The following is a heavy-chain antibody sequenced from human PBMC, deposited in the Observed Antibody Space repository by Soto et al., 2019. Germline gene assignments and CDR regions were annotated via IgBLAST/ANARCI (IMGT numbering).Heavy chain of an antibody. J-gene: IGHJ5*02. CDR1: GASISRGGSS. V-gene: IGHV4-30-2*01. CDR2: VYHNGIT. Sequence: PSETLSLTCAVSGASISRGGSSWSWIRQAPGTGLEWIGYVYHNGITNYNPSLKSRVTISLDKSKSQFSLRLISVTAADTAVYHCTREQSDDNYFDPWGQGTLVTVSS. D-gene: IGHD6-19*01. CDR3: TREQSDDNYFDP.